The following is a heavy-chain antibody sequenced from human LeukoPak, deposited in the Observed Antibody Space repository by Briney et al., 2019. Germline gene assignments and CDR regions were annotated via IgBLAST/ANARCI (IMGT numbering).Heavy chain of an antibody. Sequence: GGSLRLSCAASGFTFSSYAMSWVRQVPGKGLEWVANIKQDGSEKYYVDSVKGRFTISRDNAKNSLYLQMNSLRAEDTAIYYCARDKILGATNFDYWGQGTLVTVSS. CDR1: GFTFSSYA. D-gene: IGHD1-26*01. CDR2: IKQDGSEK. J-gene: IGHJ4*02. CDR3: ARDKILGATNFDY. V-gene: IGHV3-7*03.